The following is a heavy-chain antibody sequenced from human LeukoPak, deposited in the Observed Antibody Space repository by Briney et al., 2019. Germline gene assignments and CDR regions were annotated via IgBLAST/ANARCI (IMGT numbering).Heavy chain of an antibody. CDR2: IRYDGSNK. J-gene: IGHJ6*03. Sequence: GGSLRLSCAASGFTFSRYGMHWVRQAPGKGLEWVAFIRYDGSNKFYADSVKGRFTISRDNSKNMLYPQMNSLRAEDTDVYYCAKDSDDRALDYYYMDVWGKGTTVTVSS. CDR3: AKDSDDRALDYYYMDV. CDR1: GFTFSRYG. V-gene: IGHV3-30*02. D-gene: IGHD3-10*01.